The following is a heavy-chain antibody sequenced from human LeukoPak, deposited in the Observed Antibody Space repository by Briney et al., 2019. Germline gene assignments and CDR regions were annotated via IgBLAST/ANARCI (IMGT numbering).Heavy chain of an antibody. Sequence: SETLSLTCAVYGGSFSGYYWSWIRQPPGKGLEWIGEINHSGSTNYNPSLKSRVTISVDTSKNQFSLKLSSVTAADTAVYYCARERYFDWLSMRHDYYYGMDVWGQGTTVTVSS. D-gene: IGHD3-9*01. CDR2: INHSGST. J-gene: IGHJ6*02. CDR1: GGSFSGYY. CDR3: ARERYFDWLSMRHDYYYGMDV. V-gene: IGHV4-34*01.